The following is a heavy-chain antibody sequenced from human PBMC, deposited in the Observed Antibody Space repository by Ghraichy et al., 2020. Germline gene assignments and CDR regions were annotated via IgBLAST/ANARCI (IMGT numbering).Heavy chain of an antibody. J-gene: IGHJ4*02. CDR3: ARSGTGDYGSGSH. V-gene: IGHV4-59*01. Sequence: SETLSLTCTVSGGSISSYYWSWIRQLPGKGLEWIGYIYYSGTTNYNPSLKSRVTMSVDTSKTQFSLKMSSVTTADTAVYYCARSGTGDYGSGSHWGQGTLVTVSS. D-gene: IGHD3-10*01. CDR2: IYYSGTT. CDR1: GGSISSYY.